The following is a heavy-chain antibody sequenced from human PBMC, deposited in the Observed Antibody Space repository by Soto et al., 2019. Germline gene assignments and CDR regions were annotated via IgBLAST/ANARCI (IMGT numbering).Heavy chain of an antibody. Sequence: ASVKVSCKASGYTFTGCYMHWVRQAPGQGLEWMGWINPNSGGTNYAQKFQGRVTMTRDTSISTAYMELSRLRSDDTAVYYCATERYYDILTGSSWFDTWGQGTLVTVSS. V-gene: IGHV1-2*02. CDR2: INPNSGGT. CDR1: GYTFTGCY. D-gene: IGHD3-9*01. J-gene: IGHJ5*02. CDR3: ATERYYDILTGSSWFDT.